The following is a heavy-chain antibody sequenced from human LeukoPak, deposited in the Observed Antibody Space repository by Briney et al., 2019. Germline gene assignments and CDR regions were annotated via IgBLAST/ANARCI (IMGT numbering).Heavy chain of an antibody. D-gene: IGHD3-22*01. CDR3: ARARHDSSGHTFDY. J-gene: IGHJ4*02. Sequence: SETLSLTCAVSGGSISSGGYYWSWIRQHPWKGLEWIGYIYYSGSTYYNPSLKSRVTISVDTSKNQFSLKLSSVTAADTAVYYCARARHDSSGHTFDYWGQGTLVTVSS. CDR1: GGSISSGGYY. CDR2: IYYSGST. V-gene: IGHV4-31*11.